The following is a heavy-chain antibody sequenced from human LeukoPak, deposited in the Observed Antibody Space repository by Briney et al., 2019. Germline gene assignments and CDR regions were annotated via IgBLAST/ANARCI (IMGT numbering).Heavy chain of an antibody. CDR3: ATYGGNTAEYFQH. D-gene: IGHD4-23*01. V-gene: IGHV1-69*05. CDR2: IIPMSTTA. Sequence: SVKVSCKVSGGIYRITAITWVRQAPGQGLEWMGGIIPMSTTANYAQKFQGRVTITRDDSTSTAYMEVSSLRSEDTALYYCATYGGNTAEYFQHWGQGTLV. CDR1: GGIYRITA. J-gene: IGHJ1*01.